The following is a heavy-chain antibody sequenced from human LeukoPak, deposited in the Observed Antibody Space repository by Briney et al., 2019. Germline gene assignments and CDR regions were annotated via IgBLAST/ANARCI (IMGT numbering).Heavy chain of an antibody. CDR3: ARFAEVWGSYRRFDY. J-gene: IGHJ4*02. V-gene: IGHV3-7*01. CDR2: IHQDGSAK. D-gene: IGHD3-16*02. Sequence: GGSLRLSCAASGFTFSSYWMSWVRQAPGKGLEWVANIHQDGSAKYYVDSVKGRLTISRDNAKNSLYLQMNSLRAEDTAVYYCARFAEVWGSYRRFDYWGQGTLVTVSS. CDR1: GFTFSSYW.